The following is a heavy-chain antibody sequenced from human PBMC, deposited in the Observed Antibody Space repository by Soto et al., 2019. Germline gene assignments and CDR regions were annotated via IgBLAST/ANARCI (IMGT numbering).Heavy chain of an antibody. J-gene: IGHJ4*02. CDR2: ISYDGSNK. CDR1: GFTFRSYA. D-gene: IGHD2-15*01. Sequence: QVQLVESGGGVAQPGRSLRLSCAASGFTFRSYAMHWVRQAPGKGLEWVAVISYDGSNKYYADSVKGRFTISRDNSKNTLYLQMNSLRTEDTAVYYCAREYCSGRSCYYLDYWGQGTLVTVSS. V-gene: IGHV3-30-3*01. CDR3: AREYCSGRSCYYLDY.